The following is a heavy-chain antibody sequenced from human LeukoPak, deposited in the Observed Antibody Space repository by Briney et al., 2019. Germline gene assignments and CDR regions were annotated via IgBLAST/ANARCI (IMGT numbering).Heavy chain of an antibody. CDR3: ARKYYGSGSHYVDY. CDR2: ISSSSTI. V-gene: IGHV3-48*02. CDR1: GFTFSSYS. D-gene: IGHD3-10*01. J-gene: IGHJ4*02. Sequence: GSLRPSCAASGFTFSSYSMNWVRQAPGKGLEWVSYISSSSTIYYADSVKGRFTISRDNAKNSLYLQMNSLRDEDTAVYYCARKYYGSGSHYVDYWGQGTLVTVSS.